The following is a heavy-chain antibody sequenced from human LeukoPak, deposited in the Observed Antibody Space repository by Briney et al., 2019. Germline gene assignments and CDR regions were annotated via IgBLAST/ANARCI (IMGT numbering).Heavy chain of an antibody. CDR2: IYYSGST. D-gene: IGHD3-10*01. CDR3: ARPRGITMVRGGDAFDI. J-gene: IGHJ3*02. V-gene: IGHV4-38-2*02. Sequence: SETLSLTCTVSGYSISSGYYWGWIHQPPGKGLEWIGSIYYSGSTYYNPSLKSRVTISVDTSKNQFSLKLSSVTAADTAVYYCARPRGITMVRGGDAFDIWGQGTMVTVSS. CDR1: GYSISSGYY.